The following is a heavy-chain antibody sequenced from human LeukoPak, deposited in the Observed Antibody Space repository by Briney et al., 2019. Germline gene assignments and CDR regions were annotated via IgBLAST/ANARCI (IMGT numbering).Heavy chain of an antibody. V-gene: IGHV1-46*01. J-gene: IGHJ4*02. CDR1: GYTFIAYY. CDR3: ARGGSLAVAPHLYYFDY. Sequence: GASVKVSCKASGYTFIAYYIHWVRQAPGQGLEWMGIINPSGGSTTYARNFQGRVTMTRDTSTSAVYMELSSLRSEDTAVYYCARGGSLAVAPHLYYFDYWGQGTLVTVSS. CDR2: INPSGGST. D-gene: IGHD6-19*01.